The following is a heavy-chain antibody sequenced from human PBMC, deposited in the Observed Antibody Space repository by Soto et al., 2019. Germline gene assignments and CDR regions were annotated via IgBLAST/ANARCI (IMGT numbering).Heavy chain of an antibody. J-gene: IGHJ5*02. D-gene: IGHD3-22*01. V-gene: IGHV3-74*01. CDR1: GFTFSSYW. Sequence: PGGSLRLSCAASGFTFSSYWMHWVRQAPAKGLVWVSRINSDGSSTSYADSVKGRFTISRDNAKNTLYLHMNSLRGEDTAVYYCARSDMIVDRWFDPWGQGTLVTVSS. CDR3: ARSDMIVDRWFDP. CDR2: INSDGSST.